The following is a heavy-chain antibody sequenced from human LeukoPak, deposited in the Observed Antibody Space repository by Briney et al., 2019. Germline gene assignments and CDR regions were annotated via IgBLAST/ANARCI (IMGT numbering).Heavy chain of an antibody. J-gene: IGHJ5*02. CDR2: IYYSGNT. V-gene: IGHV4-59*12. CDR3: ARDPRKENWFDP. CDR1: GGSISGYY. Sequence: SETLSLTRTVSGGSISGYYWSWIRQPPGKGLEWIGYIYYSGNTKYNPSLKSRVTISVDTSKNQLSLKLSSVTAADTAVYYCARDPRKENWFDPWGQGTLVTVSS.